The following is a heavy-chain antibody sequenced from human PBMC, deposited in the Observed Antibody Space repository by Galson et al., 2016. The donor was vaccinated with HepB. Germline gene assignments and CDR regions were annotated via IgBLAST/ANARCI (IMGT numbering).Heavy chain of an antibody. CDR1: GYSFTTYT. CDR2: INAGNGNT. V-gene: IGHV1-3*01. CDR3: ARKYGAGSH. Sequence: SVKVSCKASGYSFTTYTIHWVRQAPGQRPEWMGWINAGNGNTQYSQKFQGRVTITRETSASTAYMELTSLTSEDTAIYYCARKYGAGSHWGQGTGVTVSS. J-gene: IGHJ4*02. D-gene: IGHD3-10*01.